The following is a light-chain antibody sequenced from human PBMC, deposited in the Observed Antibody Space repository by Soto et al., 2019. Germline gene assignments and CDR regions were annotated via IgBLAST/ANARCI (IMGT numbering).Light chain of an antibody. CDR3: SSYTSSDTLYV. Sequence: QSVLTQPASVSGSPGQSITISCTGTRSDVGAYNYVSWYQRHPGKAPKLLIYEVNSRPSGVSNRFSGSKSGNTASLTISGLQAEDEADYYCSSYTSSDTLYVFGSRTKLTVL. CDR1: RSDVGAYNY. J-gene: IGLJ1*01. CDR2: EVN. V-gene: IGLV2-14*01.